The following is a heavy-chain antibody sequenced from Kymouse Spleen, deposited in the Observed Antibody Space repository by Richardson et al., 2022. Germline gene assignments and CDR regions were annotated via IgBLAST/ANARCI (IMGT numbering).Heavy chain of an antibody. Sequence: QLQLQESGPGLVKPSETLSLTCTVSGGSISSSSYYWGWIRQPPGKGLEWIGSIYYSGSTYYNPSLKSRVTISVDTSKNQFSLKLSSVTAADTAVYYCARHVHNWNYGAFDIWGQGTMVTVSS. CDR1: GGSISSSSYY. J-gene: IGHJ3*02. D-gene: IGHD1-7*01. CDR3: ARHVHNWNYGAFDI. CDR2: IYYSGST. V-gene: IGHV4-39*01.